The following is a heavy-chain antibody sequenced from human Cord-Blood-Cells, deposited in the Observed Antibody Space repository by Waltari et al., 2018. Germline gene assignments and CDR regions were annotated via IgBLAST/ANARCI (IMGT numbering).Heavy chain of an antibody. CDR2: ISSSSSYI. D-gene: IGHD1-1*01. CDR1: GFTFSSYS. Sequence: EVQLVESGGGLVKPGGSLRLSCAASGFTFSSYSMNWVRQAPGKGLEWVSSISSSSSYIYYADSVKGRFTSSRDNAKNSLYLQMNSLRAEDTAVYYYARDPHNLDAFDIWGQGTMVTVSS. V-gene: IGHV3-21*01. CDR3: ARDPHNLDAFDI. J-gene: IGHJ3*02.